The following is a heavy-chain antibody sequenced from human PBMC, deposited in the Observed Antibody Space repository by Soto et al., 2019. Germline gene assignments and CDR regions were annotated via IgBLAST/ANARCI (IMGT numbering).Heavy chain of an antibody. J-gene: IGHJ4*02. Sequence: SVKVSCKASGGTFSSYAISWVRQAPGQGLEWMGGIIPIFGTANYAQKFQGRVTITADESTSTAYMELSSLRSEDTAVYYCAGDVRGHYYDSSGYYYEWGQGTLVTVSS. D-gene: IGHD3-22*01. CDR2: IIPIFGTA. CDR1: GGTFSSYA. CDR3: AGDVRGHYYDSSGYYYE. V-gene: IGHV1-69*13.